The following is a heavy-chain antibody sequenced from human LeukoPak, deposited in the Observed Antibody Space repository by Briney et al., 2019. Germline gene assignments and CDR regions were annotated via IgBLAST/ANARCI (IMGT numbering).Heavy chain of an antibody. CDR3: ARHYSGYGWGHYYYYYYMVV. CDR1: GGSISSYY. CDR2: IYTSGST. J-gene: IGHJ6*03. V-gene: IGHV4-4*09. D-gene: IGHD5-12*01. Sequence: SETLSLTCTVSGGSISSYYWSWIRQPPGKGLEWIGYIYTSGSTNYNPSLKSRVTISVDTSKNQFSLKLSSVTAADTAVYYCARHYSGYGWGHYYYYYYMVVWGKGTTVTVSS.